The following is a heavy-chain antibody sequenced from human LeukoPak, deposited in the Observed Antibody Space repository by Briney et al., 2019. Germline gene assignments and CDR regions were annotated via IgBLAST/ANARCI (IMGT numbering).Heavy chain of an antibody. D-gene: IGHD4-17*01. CDR3: AKDYPDTVTTQPFFDY. CDR2: ISGNGGST. Sequence: PGGSLRLSCAASGFTFSTYAMSWVRQAPGKGLEWVSGISGNGGSTYYADSVKGRFTISRDNSKNTLYMQMNSLRAEDTAVYYCAKDYPDTVTTQPFFDYWGQGTLVTVSS. V-gene: IGHV3-23*01. CDR1: GFTFSTYA. J-gene: IGHJ4*02.